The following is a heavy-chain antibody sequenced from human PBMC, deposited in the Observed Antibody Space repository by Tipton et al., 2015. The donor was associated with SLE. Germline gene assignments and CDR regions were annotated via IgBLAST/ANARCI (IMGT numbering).Heavy chain of an antibody. Sequence: LVKPTQTLTLTCTFSGFSLSTGGEGVGWIRQPPGKALEWLSLVHGNDYKRYSPSLKSRLTITKDTSKSQVVLTMTDMDPVDTATYYCVHRVRHLKLRHMAFDIWGQGTIVAVSS. CDR2: VHGNDYK. CDR1: GFSLSTGGEG. V-gene: IGHV2-5*01. D-gene: IGHD2-21*01. J-gene: IGHJ3*02. CDR3: VHRVRHLKLRHMAFDI.